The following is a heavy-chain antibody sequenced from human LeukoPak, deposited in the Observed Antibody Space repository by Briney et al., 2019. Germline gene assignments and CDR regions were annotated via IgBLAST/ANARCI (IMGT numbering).Heavy chain of an antibody. CDR2: IKQDGSEK. Sequence: GGSLRLSCAASRITFTYWMSWVRQAPGKGLEWVANIKQDGSEKYYVDSVKGRFTISRDNAKKSLFLQMNSLRAQGTAVYYCASSFSDDFWSGHFWGQGTLVTVSS. J-gene: IGHJ4*02. CDR1: RITFTYW. D-gene: IGHD3-3*01. V-gene: IGHV3-7*01. CDR3: ASSFSDDFWSGHF.